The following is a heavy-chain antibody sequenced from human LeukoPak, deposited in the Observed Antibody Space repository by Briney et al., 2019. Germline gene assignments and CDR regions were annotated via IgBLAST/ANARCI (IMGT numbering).Heavy chain of an antibody. V-gene: IGHV1-2*02. CDR2: INPNSGGT. D-gene: IGHD3-22*01. Sequence: ASVKVSCKASGYTFTGYYMHWVRQAPGQGLEWMGWINPNSGGTNYAQKFQGRVTMTRDTSISTAYMELSRLRSDDTAVYYCARELSYYYDSSESGVDWFDPWGQGTLVTVSS. J-gene: IGHJ5*02. CDR1: GYTFTGYY. CDR3: ARELSYYYDSSESGVDWFDP.